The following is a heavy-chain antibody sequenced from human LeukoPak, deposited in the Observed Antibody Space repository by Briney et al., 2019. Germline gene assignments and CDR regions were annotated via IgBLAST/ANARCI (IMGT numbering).Heavy chain of an antibody. CDR1: GFTFSSDA. CDR3: AKGTTLSSDFITLDY. CDR2: ISGSGGST. V-gene: IGHV3-23*01. D-gene: IGHD6-25*01. J-gene: IGHJ4*02. Sequence: GGSLRLSCAASGFTFSSDAMSWVRQAPGKGLEWVSGISGSGGSTYYADSVKGRFTISRDNSKNTLYVQMNSLRAEDTAVYYCAKGTTLSSDFITLDYWGQGTLVTVSS.